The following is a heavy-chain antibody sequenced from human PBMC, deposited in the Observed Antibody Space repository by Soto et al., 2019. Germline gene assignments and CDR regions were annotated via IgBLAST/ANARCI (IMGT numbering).Heavy chain of an antibody. D-gene: IGHD6-13*01. CDR3: ARDGEAADHGMDV. CDR2: ISYDGSNK. J-gene: IGHJ6*02. V-gene: IGHV3-30-3*01. CDR1: GFTFSSYA. Sequence: QVQLVESGGGVVQPGRSLRLSCAASGFTFSSYAMHWVRQAPVKGLEWVAVISYDGSNKYYADSVKGRFTISRDNSKNTLYLQMNSLRAEDTAVYYCARDGEAADHGMDVWGQGTTVTVSS.